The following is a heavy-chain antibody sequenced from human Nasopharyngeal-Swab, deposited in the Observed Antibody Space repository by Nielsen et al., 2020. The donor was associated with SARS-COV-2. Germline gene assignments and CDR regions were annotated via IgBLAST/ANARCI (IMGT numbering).Heavy chain of an antibody. CDR3: AKDFSGSYGGMDV. V-gene: IGHV3-30*18. D-gene: IGHD1-26*01. CDR2: ISYDGSNK. Sequence: GESLKISCAASGFTFSSYGMHWVRQAPGKGLEWVAVISYDGSNKYYADSVKGQFTISRDNSKNTLYLQMNSLRAEDTAVYYCAKDFSGSYGGMDVWGQGTTVTVSS. CDR1: GFTFSSYG. J-gene: IGHJ6*02.